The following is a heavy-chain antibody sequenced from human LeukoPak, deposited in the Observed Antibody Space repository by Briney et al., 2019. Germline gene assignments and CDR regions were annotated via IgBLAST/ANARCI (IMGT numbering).Heavy chain of an antibody. CDR2: INHSGST. V-gene: IGHV4-34*01. CDR3: ARRPSSGYDS. CDR1: GGSFSGYY. D-gene: IGHD6-19*01. Sequence: SETLSLTCAVYGGSFSGYYWSWIRQPPGKGLEWIGEINHSGSTNYNPSLKSRVTISVDTSKNQFSLKLNSVTAADTALYYCARRPSSGYDSWGQGTLVTVSS. J-gene: IGHJ4*02.